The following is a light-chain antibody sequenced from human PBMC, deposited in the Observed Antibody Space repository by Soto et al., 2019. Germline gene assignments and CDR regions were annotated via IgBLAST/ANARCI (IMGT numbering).Light chain of an antibody. CDR1: QSVRSTH. V-gene: IGKV3-20*01. Sequence: ETVLTKSPGTLSLSPGERAPLSCRASQSVRSTHLAWYQQKPGQAPRLLIYGASSRATGIPDRFSGSGSGTGFTLTISRLEPEDFAVYYCQQYGGSSWTFGQGTKVDNK. CDR2: GAS. CDR3: QQYGGSSWT. J-gene: IGKJ1*01.